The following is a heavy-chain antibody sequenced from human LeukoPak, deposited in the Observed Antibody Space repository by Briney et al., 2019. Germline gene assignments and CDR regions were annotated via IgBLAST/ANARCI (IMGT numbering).Heavy chain of an antibody. V-gene: IGHV3-23*01. D-gene: IGHD3-9*01. Sequence: PGGSLRLSCAASGFTFSSYGMSWVRQAPGKGLEWVSAISGSGGSTYYADSVKGRFTISRDNSKNTLYLQMNSLRAEDTAVYYCAKKRPRYFDWSADYWGQGTLVTVSS. J-gene: IGHJ4*02. CDR1: GFTFSSYG. CDR2: ISGSGGST. CDR3: AKKRPRYFDWSADY.